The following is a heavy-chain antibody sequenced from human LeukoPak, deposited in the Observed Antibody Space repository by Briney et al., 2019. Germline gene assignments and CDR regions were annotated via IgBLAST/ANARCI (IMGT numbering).Heavy chain of an antibody. J-gene: IGHJ2*01. CDR3: ARRGRVTTAWYFDL. V-gene: IGHV4-59*01. CDR2: IYYSGST. CDR1: GGSISSYY. D-gene: IGHD4-11*01. Sequence: SETLSLTCTVSGGSISSYYWSWIRQPPGKGLEWIGYIYYSGSTNYNPSLKSRVTISVDTSKNQFSLKLSSVTAADTAVYYCARRGRVTTAWYFDLWGRGTLVTVSS.